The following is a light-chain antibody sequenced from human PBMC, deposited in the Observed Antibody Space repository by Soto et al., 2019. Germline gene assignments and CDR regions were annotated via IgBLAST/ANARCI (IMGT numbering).Light chain of an antibody. CDR3: SSYASSGTHVV. CDR2: DVT. Sequence: QSALTQPASVSGSPGQSISIFCSGTSSDVGGYGLVAWYQQHPGKAPKLIIYDVTNRPSGISNRFSGSKSGYTASLTISGLQAEDEADYYCSSYASSGTHVVFGGGTKLTVL. J-gene: IGLJ3*02. V-gene: IGLV2-14*03. CDR1: SSDVGGYGL.